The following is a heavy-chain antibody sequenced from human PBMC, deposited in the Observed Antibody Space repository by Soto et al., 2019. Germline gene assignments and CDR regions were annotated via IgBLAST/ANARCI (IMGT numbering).Heavy chain of an antibody. CDR2: IYGDDDK. J-gene: IGHJ4*02. Sequence: SGPTLVKPTQTLTLTCSFSGFSLSTSAVGVGWIRQPPGKALEWLALIYGDDDKRYSPSLESRLTITKDTSKNQVVLRMTNMDPVDTGTYYCAHTPDCTNGVCYRATDYWGQGTLVTVSS. CDR3: AHTPDCTNGVCYRATDY. D-gene: IGHD2-8*01. CDR1: GFSLSTSAVG. V-gene: IGHV2-5*02.